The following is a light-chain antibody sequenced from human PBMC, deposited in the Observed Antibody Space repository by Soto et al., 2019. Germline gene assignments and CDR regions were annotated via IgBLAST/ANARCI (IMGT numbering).Light chain of an antibody. V-gene: IGKV3-15*01. CDR1: QSVSRN. CDR3: QQYNNWPPWT. CDR2: GAS. J-gene: IGKJ1*01. Sequence: EMVMTQSPATLSVSPGERATLSCRASQSVSRNLAWYQQKPGQAPRLLIYGASTRATGIPARFSGSGSGTEFILTISSLQSEDFAFYYCQQYNNWPPWTFGQGTKVDIK.